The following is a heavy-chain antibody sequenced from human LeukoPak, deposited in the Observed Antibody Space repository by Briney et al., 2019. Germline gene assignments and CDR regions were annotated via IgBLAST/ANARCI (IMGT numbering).Heavy chain of an antibody. Sequence: GESLKISCQGSGYSLNSYWIAWVRQMPGKGLEWMGIIYPGDSDTRYSPSFRGQSTISADKSINTAYLRWSSLEASDTAMYYCARAYYCGGGSCKLEYWGQGTLVTVSS. CDR3: ARAYYCGGGSCKLEY. D-gene: IGHD2-15*01. CDR2: IYPGDSDT. CDR1: GYSLNSYW. V-gene: IGHV5-51*01. J-gene: IGHJ4*02.